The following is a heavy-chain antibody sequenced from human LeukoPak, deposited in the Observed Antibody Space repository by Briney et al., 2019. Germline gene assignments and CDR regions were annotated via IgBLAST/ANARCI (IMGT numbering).Heavy chain of an antibody. V-gene: IGHV1-18*01. CDR3: ARGDYGGGFDY. Sequence: GASVKVSCKASGYTFTSYGITWVRQAPGQGLEWMGWISSYNGDTKYTQKVQGRVTVTTDTSTSTAYMELRSLSSDDTAVYYCARGDYGGGFDYWGQGTLVTVSS. D-gene: IGHD4-23*01. CDR1: GYTFTSYG. J-gene: IGHJ4*02. CDR2: ISSYNGDT.